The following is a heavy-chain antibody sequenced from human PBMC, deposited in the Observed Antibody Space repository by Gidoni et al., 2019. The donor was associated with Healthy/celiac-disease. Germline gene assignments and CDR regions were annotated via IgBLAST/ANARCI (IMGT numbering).Heavy chain of an antibody. D-gene: IGHD6-19*01. V-gene: IGHV3-23*01. CDR2: ISGSGGST. Sequence: EVQLLESGGGLVQPGGSLRLSCAASGFTFSSYAMSWVRQAPGKGLEWVSAISGSGGSTYYADSVKGRFTISRDNSKNTLYLQMNSLRAEDTAVYYCAKEGLENYYYYYGMDVWGQGTTVTVSS. CDR3: AKEGLENYYYYYGMDV. CDR1: GFTFSSYA. J-gene: IGHJ6*02.